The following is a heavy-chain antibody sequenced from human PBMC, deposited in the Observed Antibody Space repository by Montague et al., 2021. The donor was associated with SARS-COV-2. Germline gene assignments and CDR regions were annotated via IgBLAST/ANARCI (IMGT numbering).Heavy chain of an antibody. V-gene: IGHV4-34*01. J-gene: IGHJ4*02. CDR1: GGSFSGYY. CDR3: ARAPDYDILTGDRTECFDL. CDR2: INHSGST. D-gene: IGHD3-9*01. Sequence: SETLSLTCAVYGGSFSGYYWSWIRQPPGKGLEWIGEINHSGSTNFNPSLNSRLTISVDTSKSQFSLKVSSVTAADTAVYFCARAPDYDILTGDRTECFDLWGQGTLVTVSS.